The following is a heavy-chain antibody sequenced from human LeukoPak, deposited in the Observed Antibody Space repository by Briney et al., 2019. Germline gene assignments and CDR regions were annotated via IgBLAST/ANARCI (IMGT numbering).Heavy chain of an antibody. J-gene: IGHJ4*02. CDR1: GFTFSSYE. CDR3: AKAGTATAFDY. CDR2: ISSDGNSI. D-gene: IGHD1-7*01. Sequence: GALRLSCAASGFTFSSYEMSWVRQAPGMGLEWVSYISSDGNSIYYADSVKGRFTISRDNAKNSLFLQMNSLRAEDTAVYYCAKAGTATAFDYWGQGTLVSVSS. V-gene: IGHV3-48*03.